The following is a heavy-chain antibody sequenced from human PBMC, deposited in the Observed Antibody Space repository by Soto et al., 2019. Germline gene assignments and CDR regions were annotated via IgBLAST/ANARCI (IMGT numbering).Heavy chain of an antibody. Sequence: SETLSLTCTVSGGSISSGGYYWSWVRQHPGKGLEWIGYIYYSGSTYSNPSLKSRVTISLDTSKNQFSLKLSSVTAADTAVYYCARGLTGSSIAARDAFDIWGQGTMVTVSS. V-gene: IGHV4-31*03. J-gene: IGHJ3*02. D-gene: IGHD6-6*01. CDR2: IYYSGST. CDR3: ARGLTGSSIAARDAFDI. CDR1: GGSISSGGYY.